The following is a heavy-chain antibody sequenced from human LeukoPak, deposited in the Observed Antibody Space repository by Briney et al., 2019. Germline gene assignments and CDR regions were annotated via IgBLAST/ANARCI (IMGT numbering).Heavy chain of an antibody. CDR2: MYLSGTT. CDR3: AGLVGRYSSGLYYYYFDY. Sequence: PSETLSLTCTVSGDSINSLDLWSWVRQPPGKGLEWIGEMYLSGTTHSNPSVKSRVTISIDKSKNQFFLNLSSVTAADTAVYYCAGLVGRYSSGLYYYYFDYWGQGALVTVSS. J-gene: IGHJ4*02. V-gene: IGHV4-4*02. CDR1: GDSINSLDL. D-gene: IGHD3-22*01.